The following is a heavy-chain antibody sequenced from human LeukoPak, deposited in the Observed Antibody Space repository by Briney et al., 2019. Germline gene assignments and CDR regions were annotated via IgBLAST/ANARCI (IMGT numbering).Heavy chain of an antibody. CDR3: ARDTDGSLDY. CDR2: IKYDGSTK. V-gene: IGHV3-7*01. Sequence: GGSLRLSCAASGFTFANSWMAWVRQAPGRGLEWVANIKYDGSTKHYADSLKGRFIISRDNPKNSLYLQMSSLRADDTAVYYCARDTDGSLDYWGQGILVTVAS. J-gene: IGHJ4*02. CDR1: GFTFANSW. D-gene: IGHD1-26*01.